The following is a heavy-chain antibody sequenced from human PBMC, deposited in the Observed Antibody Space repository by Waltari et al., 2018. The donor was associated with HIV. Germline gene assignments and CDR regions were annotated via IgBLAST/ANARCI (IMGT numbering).Heavy chain of an antibody. CDR2: FISSRNII. J-gene: IGHJ2*01. Sequence: EMQLVESGGGLAQPGGSLRLSCAASGFTFCSYSMTWVRQAPEKGLEWFAYFISSRNIIYYADSVKGRFTISRDNAKNSLYLQMDSQGAEDTAVYYCAREGGYDSSGYLRGFDLWGRGTLVTV. V-gene: IGHV3-48*04. CDR1: GFTFCSYS. CDR3: AREGGYDSSGYLRGFDL. D-gene: IGHD3-22*01.